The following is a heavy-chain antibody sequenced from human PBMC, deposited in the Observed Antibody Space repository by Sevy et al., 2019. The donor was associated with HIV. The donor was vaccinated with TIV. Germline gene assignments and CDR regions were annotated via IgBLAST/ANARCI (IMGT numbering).Heavy chain of an antibody. Sequence: GESLKISCTASGFTFRNYGMHWVRQAPGKGLEWVAFIRYDGNNTYYEDSVKGRFTISRDNSKNTLYLQMNSLRAEDTSVYYCAKDESHCGGECHPTFFDYWGQGSLVTVSS. CDR3: AKDESHCGGECHPTFFDY. CDR2: IRYDGNNT. CDR1: GFTFRNYG. V-gene: IGHV3-30*02. D-gene: IGHD2-21*01. J-gene: IGHJ4*02.